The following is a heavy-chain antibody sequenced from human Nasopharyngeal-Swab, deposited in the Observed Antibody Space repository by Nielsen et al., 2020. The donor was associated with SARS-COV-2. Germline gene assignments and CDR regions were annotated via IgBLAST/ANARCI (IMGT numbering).Heavy chain of an antibody. J-gene: IGHJ4*02. V-gene: IGHV3-7*01. CDR2: IKQDGSEK. D-gene: IGHD3-3*01. Sequence: GESLKISCAASGFTFSSYWMSWVRQAPGKGLEWVANIKQDGSEKYYVDSVKGRFTISRDNAKNSLYLQMNSLRAEDMAVYYCAKEGVSRYYDFWSGGIDYWGQGTLVTVSS. CDR1: GFTFSSYW. CDR3: AKEGVSRYYDFWSGGIDY.